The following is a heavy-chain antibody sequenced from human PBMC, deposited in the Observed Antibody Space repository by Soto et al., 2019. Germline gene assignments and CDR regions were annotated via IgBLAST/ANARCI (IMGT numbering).Heavy chain of an antibody. D-gene: IGHD3-10*01. CDR2: ISSSSSYI. CDR3: ARDMGSGSYSSGY. V-gene: IGHV3-21*04. J-gene: IGHJ4*02. CDR1: GFTFSSYS. Sequence: PGGSLRLSCAASGFTFSSYSMNWVRQAPGKGLEWVSSISSSSSYIYYADSVKGRFTISRDNAKNSLYLQMNSLRAEDAAVYYCARDMGSGSYSSGYWGQGTLVTVSS.